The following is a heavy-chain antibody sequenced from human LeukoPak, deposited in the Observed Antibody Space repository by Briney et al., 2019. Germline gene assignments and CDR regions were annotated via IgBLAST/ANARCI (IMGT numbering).Heavy chain of an antibody. CDR1: GGTFSSYA. CDR3: ARMSVATYAFDI. CDR2: INAGNGNT. V-gene: IGHV1-3*03. J-gene: IGHJ3*02. D-gene: IGHD1-26*01. Sequence: ASVKVSCKASGGTFSSYAISWVRQAPGQGLEWMGWINAGNGNTKYSQEFQGRVTITRDTSASTAYMELSSLRSEDMAVYYCARMSVATYAFDIWGQGTMVTVSS.